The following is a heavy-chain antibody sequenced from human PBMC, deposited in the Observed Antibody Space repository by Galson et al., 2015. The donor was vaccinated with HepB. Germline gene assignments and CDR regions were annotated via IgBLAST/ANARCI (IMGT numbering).Heavy chain of an antibody. J-gene: IGHJ4*02. Sequence: SLRLSCAASGFIFRNAWMNWVRQAPRKGLEWVGRIKAKSDGGTIDYAAPVKGRSSISRDDSKNTLYLQIDSLKTEDTAMYYCTTADWDFSGYSFDFWGQGTLVTVSS. CDR1: GFIFRNAW. D-gene: IGHD3-22*01. CDR3: TTADWDFSGYSFDF. CDR2: IKAKSDGGTI. V-gene: IGHV3-15*01.